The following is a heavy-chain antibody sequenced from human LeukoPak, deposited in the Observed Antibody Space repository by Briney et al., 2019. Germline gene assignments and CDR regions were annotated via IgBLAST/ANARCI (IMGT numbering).Heavy chain of an antibody. CDR3: ARELDI. V-gene: IGHV4-34*01. Sequence: SETLSLTCAVYGGSFSGYYWSWIRQPSGKGLEWIGEINHSGSTNYNPSLKSRVTISVDTSKNQFSLKLSSVTAADTAVYYCARELDIWGQGTMVTVSS. CDR1: GGSFSGYY. J-gene: IGHJ3*02. CDR2: INHSGST.